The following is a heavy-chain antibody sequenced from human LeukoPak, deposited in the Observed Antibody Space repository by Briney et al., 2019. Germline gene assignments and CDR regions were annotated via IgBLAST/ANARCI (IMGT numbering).Heavy chain of an antibody. CDR2: FYTSGST. Sequence: SQTLSLTCIASGGSISSGSSYWSWLRQPAGTGLEWIGHFYTSGSTNYNPSLKSRVTISVDMSKNQFSLKLSSVTAADTAVYYCARYDVWGSYRAFDYWGQGTLVTVSS. J-gene: IGHJ4*02. CDR1: GGSISSGSSY. D-gene: IGHD3-16*02. CDR3: ARYDVWGSYRAFDY. V-gene: IGHV4-61*09.